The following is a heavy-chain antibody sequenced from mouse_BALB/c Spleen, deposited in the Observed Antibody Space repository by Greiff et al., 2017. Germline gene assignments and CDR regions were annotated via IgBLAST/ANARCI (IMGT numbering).Heavy chain of an antibody. CDR2: ISSGGSYT. CDR1: GFTFSSYG. CDR3: ARGRFITTVRWYFDV. V-gene: IGHV5-6*01. J-gene: IGHJ1*01. Sequence: EVNLVESGGDLVKPGGSLKLSCAASGFTFSSYGMSWVRQTPDKRLEWVATISSGGSYTYYPDSVKGRFTISRDNAKNTLYLQMSSLKSEDTAMYYCARGRFITTVRWYFDVWGAGTTVTVSS. D-gene: IGHD1-1*01.